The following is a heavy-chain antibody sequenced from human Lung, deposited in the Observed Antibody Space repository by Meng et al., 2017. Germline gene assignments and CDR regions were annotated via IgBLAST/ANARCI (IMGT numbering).Heavy chain of an antibody. V-gene: IGHV3-23*04. CDR1: GLTFSRYV. CDR3: ARESGYFEY. CDR2: IRGDGGSI. Sequence: QVEPGGGLLKPVGYLRLPCAACGLTFSRYVMSWVRQDPGKGLEWVSRIRGDGGSIVYADSVKVRFTISRDNAKNTLFLQMNSLRAEDTAVYYCARESGYFEYWGQGILVTVSS. J-gene: IGHJ4*02.